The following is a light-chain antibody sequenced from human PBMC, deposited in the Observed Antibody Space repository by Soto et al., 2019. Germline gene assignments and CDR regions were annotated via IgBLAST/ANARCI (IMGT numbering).Light chain of an antibody. Sequence: EIVLTQSPGTLSLSPGERATLFCRASQRVSSYLAWYQQNPGQAPRLLIYGASSRATGIPDRFSGSGSGTDFTLTISRLEPEDFAVYYCQQYGSSSRTFGQGTKVEI. CDR1: QRVSSY. CDR3: QQYGSSSRT. V-gene: IGKV3-20*01. J-gene: IGKJ1*01. CDR2: GAS.